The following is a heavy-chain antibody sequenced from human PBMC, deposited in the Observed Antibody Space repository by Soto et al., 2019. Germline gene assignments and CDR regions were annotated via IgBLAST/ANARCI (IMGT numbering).Heavy chain of an antibody. CDR1: GGTFTSYT. CDR3: ATDIGAQTAFDN. Sequence: QVQLVQSGPELKKPGSSVRVSCRASGGTFTSYTITWVRQSPGQGLEWLGRIIATLDLTNSAQNFQGRVTITADKSTSTAYMELTSLRSEDTAVYYCATDIGAQTAFDNWGQGTVVTVSS. D-gene: IGHD3-16*02. J-gene: IGHJ3*02. CDR2: IIATLDLT. V-gene: IGHV1-69*08.